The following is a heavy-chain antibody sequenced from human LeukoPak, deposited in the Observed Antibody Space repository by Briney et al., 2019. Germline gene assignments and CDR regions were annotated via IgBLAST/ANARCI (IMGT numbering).Heavy chain of an antibody. J-gene: IGHJ6*03. CDR2: IYSGGRT. Sequence: GGSLRLSCAASGFSVRNNYIHLVRQAPGKGLDWISVIYSGGRTDYADSVKGRFTISRDTTQNTVFLQMNSLRAEDTAVYYCAKAVTYYYDSSGYQRGDYMDVWGKGTTATVSS. CDR1: GFSVRNNY. V-gene: IGHV3-53*01. CDR3: AKAVTYYYDSSGYQRGDYMDV. D-gene: IGHD3-22*01.